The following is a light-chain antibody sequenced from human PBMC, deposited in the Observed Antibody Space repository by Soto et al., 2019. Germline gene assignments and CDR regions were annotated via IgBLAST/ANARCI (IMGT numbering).Light chain of an antibody. J-gene: IGKJ1*01. CDR1: QSVINSY. V-gene: IGKV3-20*01. Sequence: EIVLTQSPATLSLSPGEGATLSCRASQSVINSYLAWYQQKPGQAPRLLIYGASSRATGIPDRFSGSGSGADFTLTISRLEPEDFAVYYCQQYGGSPWTFGQGTKVEIK. CDR2: GAS. CDR3: QQYGGSPWT.